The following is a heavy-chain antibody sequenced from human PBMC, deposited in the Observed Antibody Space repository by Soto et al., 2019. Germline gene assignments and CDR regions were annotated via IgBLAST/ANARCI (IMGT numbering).Heavy chain of an antibody. CDR1: GFTFSNYW. V-gene: IGHV3-74*01. Sequence: EVQLVESGGGLVQPGGSLRLSCAASGFTFSNYWMHWVRQGPGQGLMWVSRINTDGRRTTYADSVKGRFAISRDNVKNKVYLQVNSLRVEDTAVYYCARVKLGSYDWFDPWGQGTLVTVSS. CDR3: ARVKLGSYDWFDP. D-gene: IGHD3-16*01. J-gene: IGHJ5*02. CDR2: INTDGRRT.